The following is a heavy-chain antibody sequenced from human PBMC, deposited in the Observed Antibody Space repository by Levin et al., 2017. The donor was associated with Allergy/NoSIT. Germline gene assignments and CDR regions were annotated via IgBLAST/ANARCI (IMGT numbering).Heavy chain of an antibody. J-gene: IGHJ6*02. V-gene: IGHV4-39*01. CDR3: ARIDYYDSGGYHYDYGMDV. CDR2: IYYRGST. D-gene: IGHD3-22*01. Sequence: SETLSLTCTVSGGSISSSSYYWGWIRQPPGKGLEWIGSIYYRGSTYYNPSLKSRVTISVDTSKNQFSLKLSSVTAADTAVYSCARIDYYDSGGYHYDYGMDVWGQGTTVTVSS. CDR1: GGSISSSSYY.